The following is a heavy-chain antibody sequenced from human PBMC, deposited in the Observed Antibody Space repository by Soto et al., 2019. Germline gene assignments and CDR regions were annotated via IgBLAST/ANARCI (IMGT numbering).Heavy chain of an antibody. D-gene: IGHD2-15*01. J-gene: IGHJ2*01. Sequence: SETLSLTCTFSGGSISSGGYYLSWIRQHPGKGLEWIGYIYYSGSTYYNPSLKSRVTISVDTSKNQFSLKLSSVTAADTAVYYCARVRAVAAQDWYFDLWGRGTLVTVSS. CDR1: GGSISSGGYY. V-gene: IGHV4-31*03. CDR3: ARVRAVAAQDWYFDL. CDR2: IYYSGST.